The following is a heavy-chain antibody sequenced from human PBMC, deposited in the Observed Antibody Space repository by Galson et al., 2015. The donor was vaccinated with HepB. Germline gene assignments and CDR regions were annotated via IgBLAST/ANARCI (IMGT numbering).Heavy chain of an antibody. Sequence: LSLTCTVSGGSISSGGYSWSWIRQPPGKGLEWIGYIYHSGSTYYNPSLKSRVTISVDRSKNQFSLKLSSVTAADTAVYYCARGSITVDGWFDPWGQGTLVTVSS. V-gene: IGHV4-30-2*01. D-gene: IGHD4-23*01. CDR1: GGSISSGGYS. CDR2: IYHSGST. CDR3: ARGSITVDGWFDP. J-gene: IGHJ5*02.